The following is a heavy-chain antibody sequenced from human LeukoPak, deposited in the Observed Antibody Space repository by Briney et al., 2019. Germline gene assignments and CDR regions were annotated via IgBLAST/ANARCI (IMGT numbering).Heavy chain of an antibody. Sequence: GRSLRLSCAASGFTFSSYGMHWVRQAPGKGLEWVAVISYDGSNKYYADSVKGRFTISRENSKNTLYLQMNSLRAEDTAVYYCAKYYGDSAPDDYWGQGTLVTVSS. J-gene: IGHJ4*02. V-gene: IGHV3-30*18. CDR2: ISYDGSNK. CDR1: GFTFSSYG. D-gene: IGHD4-17*01. CDR3: AKYYGDSAPDDY.